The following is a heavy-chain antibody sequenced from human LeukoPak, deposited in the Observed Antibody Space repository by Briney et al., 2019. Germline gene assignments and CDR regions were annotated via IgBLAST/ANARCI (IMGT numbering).Heavy chain of an antibody. CDR2: IYHSGST. D-gene: IGHD2-2*02. V-gene: IGHV4-38-2*01. CDR3: ARHRACSSTSCYTGLFDY. Sequence: TSETLSLTCAVSGYSISSGYYWGWIRQPLGKGLEWIGSIYHSGSTYYNPSLKSRVTISVDTSKNQFSLKLSSVTAADTAVYYCARHRACSSTSCYTGLFDYWGQGTLVTVSS. CDR1: GYSISSGYY. J-gene: IGHJ4*02.